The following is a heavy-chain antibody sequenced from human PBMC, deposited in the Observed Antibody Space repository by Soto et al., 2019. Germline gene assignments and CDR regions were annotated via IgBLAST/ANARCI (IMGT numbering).Heavy chain of an antibody. CDR1: GGTFSSYA. CDR3: ARVREDGDNHATLYYYGMDV. V-gene: IGHV1-69*01. J-gene: IGHJ6*02. CDR2: IIPIFGTA. Sequence: QVQLVQSGAEVKKPRSSVKDSCKASGGTFSSYAISWVRQAPGQGLEWMGGIIPIFGTANYAQKFQGRVTTTADESTSTAYMELGSLRSEDTAVYYCARVREDGDNHATLYYYGMDVWGQGTTVIVSS. D-gene: IGHD4-17*01.